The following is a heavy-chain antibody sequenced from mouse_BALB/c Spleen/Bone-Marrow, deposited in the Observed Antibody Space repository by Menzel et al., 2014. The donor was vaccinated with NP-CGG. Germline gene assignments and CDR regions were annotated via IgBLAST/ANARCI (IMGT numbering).Heavy chain of an antibody. V-gene: IGHV5-4*02. D-gene: IGHD1-1*01. Sequence: EVHLVESGGGLVKPGGSLKLSCAASGFTFSDYYMYWVRQTPEKRLEWVATISDGGSYTYYPDSVKGRFTISRDNAKNNLYLQMSSLKSEDTAMYYCARFYYSGSSYFDVWGAGTTVTVSS. CDR1: GFTFSDYY. CDR2: ISDGGSYT. J-gene: IGHJ1*01. CDR3: ARFYYSGSSYFDV.